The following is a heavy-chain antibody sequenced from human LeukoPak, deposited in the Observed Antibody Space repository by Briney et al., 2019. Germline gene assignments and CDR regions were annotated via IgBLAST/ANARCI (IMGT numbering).Heavy chain of an antibody. J-gene: IGHJ4*02. CDR1: GFIFSSYW. CDR3: AKAYCSSTSCYTDY. Sequence: GGSLRLSCAASGFIFSSYWMSWVRQAPGKGLEWVSAISGSGGSTYYADSVKGRFTISRDNSKNTLYLQKNSLRAEDTAVYYCAKAYCSSTSCYTDYWGQGTLVTVSS. D-gene: IGHD2-2*02. V-gene: IGHV3-23*01. CDR2: ISGSGGST.